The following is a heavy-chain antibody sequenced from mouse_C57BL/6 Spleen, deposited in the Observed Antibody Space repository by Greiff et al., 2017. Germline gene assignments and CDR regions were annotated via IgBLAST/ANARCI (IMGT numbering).Heavy chain of an antibody. Sequence: QVHVKQPGAELVRPGTSVKLSCKASGYTFTSYWMHWVKQRPGQGLEWIGVIDPSDSYTNYNQKFKGKATLTVDTSSSTAYMQLSSLTSEDSAVYYCASENGSSYRDYWGQGTTLTVSS. CDR1: GYTFTSYW. D-gene: IGHD1-1*01. J-gene: IGHJ2*01. CDR2: IDPSDSYT. V-gene: IGHV1-59*01. CDR3: ASENGSSYRDY.